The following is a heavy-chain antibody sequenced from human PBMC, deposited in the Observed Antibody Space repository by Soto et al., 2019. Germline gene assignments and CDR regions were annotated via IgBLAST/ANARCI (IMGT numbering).Heavy chain of an antibody. CDR3: ARDVLRYFDWLSRSQERIKPADY. V-gene: IGHV1-18*01. Sequence: ASVKVSCKASGYTFTSYAMHWVRQTPGQRLEWMGWISAYNGNTNYAQKLQGRVTMTTDTSTSTAYMELRSLRSDDTAVYYCARDVLRYFDWLSRSQERIKPADYWGQGTLVTVSS. J-gene: IGHJ4*02. CDR1: GYTFTSYA. CDR2: ISAYNGNT. D-gene: IGHD3-9*01.